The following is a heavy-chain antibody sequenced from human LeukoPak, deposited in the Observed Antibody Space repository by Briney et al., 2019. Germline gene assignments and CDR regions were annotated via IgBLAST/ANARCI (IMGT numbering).Heavy chain of an antibody. CDR2: IYYSGST. CDR1: GFTFSDYY. V-gene: IGHV4-30-4*08. CDR3: ARLLWFGEPEA. D-gene: IGHD3-10*01. Sequence: LRLSCAASGFTFSDYYMSWIRQPPGKGLEWIGYIYYSGSTYYNPSLKSRVTISVDTSKNQFSLKLSSVTAADTAVYYCARLLWFGEPEAWGQGTLVTVSS. J-gene: IGHJ5*02.